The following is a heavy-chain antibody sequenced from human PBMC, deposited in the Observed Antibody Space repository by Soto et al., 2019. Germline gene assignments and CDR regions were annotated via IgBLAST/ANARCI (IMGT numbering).Heavy chain of an antibody. J-gene: IGHJ6*02. Sequence: QVQLVQSGGEVKKPGASVKVSCKASGYTFTTYDLSWVRQAPGQGLEWMGWISAYNGNTNYAQNLQGRVTMTTDTSTSTAYMELRSRRSDDTAVYYCARVIGYYYRMDGWGQGTTVTVSS. V-gene: IGHV1-18*01. CDR1: GYTFTTYD. CDR2: ISAYNGNT. D-gene: IGHD3-22*01. CDR3: ARVIGYYYRMDG.